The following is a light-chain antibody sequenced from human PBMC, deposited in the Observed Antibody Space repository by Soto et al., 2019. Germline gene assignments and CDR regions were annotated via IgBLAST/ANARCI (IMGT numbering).Light chain of an antibody. CDR3: QQYDVWHPLFT. Sequence: EVVMTQSPATVSVSPGDRATLSCRASQSVAHNLAWFQKKPGQAPRLLIYGASTRATGVPGRFSGSGSGTQFTLTISRLQSDDSAVYYCQQYDVWHPLFTFGPGTTVDIK. V-gene: IGKV3-15*01. CDR2: GAS. J-gene: IGKJ3*01. CDR1: QSVAHN.